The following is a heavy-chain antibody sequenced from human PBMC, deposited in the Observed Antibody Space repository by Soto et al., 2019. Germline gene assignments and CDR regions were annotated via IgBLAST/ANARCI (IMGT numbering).Heavy chain of an antibody. CDR1: GGSISSYY. D-gene: IGHD1-26*01. CDR3: ARDGISGNDY. J-gene: IGHJ4*02. V-gene: IGHV4-59*01. Sequence: SSETLSLTCTVSGGSISSYYWSWIRQPPGEGLEWIGYIYYSGSTNYNPSLKSRVTISVDTSKNQFSLKLSSVTAADTAVYYCARDGISGNDYWGQGTLVTVSS. CDR2: IYYSGST.